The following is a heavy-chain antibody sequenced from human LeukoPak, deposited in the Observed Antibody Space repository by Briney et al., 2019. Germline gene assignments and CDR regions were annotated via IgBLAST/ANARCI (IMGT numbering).Heavy chain of an antibody. J-gene: IGHJ4*02. V-gene: IGHV1-2*02. Sequence: ASVKVSCKASGYTFTGYYMHWVRQAPGQGLEWMGWINPNSGGTNYAQKFQGRVTMTRDTSTSTVYMELGSLRSEDTAVYYCARNIVVVTKSYFDYWGQGTLVTVSS. CDR1: GYTFTGYY. CDR2: INPNSGGT. CDR3: ARNIVVVTKSYFDY. D-gene: IGHD3-22*01.